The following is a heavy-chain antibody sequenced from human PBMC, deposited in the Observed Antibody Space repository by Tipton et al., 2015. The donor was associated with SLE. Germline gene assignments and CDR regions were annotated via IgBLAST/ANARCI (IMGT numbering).Heavy chain of an antibody. CDR1: GGSISSYY. J-gene: IGHJ5*02. V-gene: IGHV4-59*01. Sequence: TLSLTCTVSGGSISSYYWSWIRQPPGKGLEWIGYIYYSGSTNYNPSLKSRVTISVDTSKNQFSLKLSSVTAADTAVYYCARDGGPWTWFDPWSQGTLVTVSS. D-gene: IGHD3-16*01. CDR2: IYYSGST. CDR3: ARDGGPWTWFDP.